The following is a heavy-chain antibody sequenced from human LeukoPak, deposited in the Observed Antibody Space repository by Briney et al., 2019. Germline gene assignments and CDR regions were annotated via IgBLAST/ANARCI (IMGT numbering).Heavy chain of an antibody. V-gene: IGHV1-46*01. J-gene: IGHJ3*02. CDR1: GYTLTNYY. CDR3: ARDLRTVTVAGLGVFDI. Sequence: ASVKVSCKASGYTLTNYYMHWVRQAPGQGLEWMGIINPSGGKTNYAQKFQGRVTMNRDMSTSTIYLELTSLRSDDTAFYYCARDLRTVTVAGLGVFDIWGQGTIVSVSS. CDR2: INPSGGKT. D-gene: IGHD6-19*01.